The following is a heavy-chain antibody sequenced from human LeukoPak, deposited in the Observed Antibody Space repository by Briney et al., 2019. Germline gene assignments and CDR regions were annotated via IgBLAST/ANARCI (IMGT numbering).Heavy chain of an antibody. D-gene: IGHD5-24*01. Sequence: SETLSLTCAVSGGSISSSNWWSWVRPPPGKVLEWIGESYHSGSTNYNPSLKSRVTISVDTSKSHFTLRLTSVTAADTAVYYCARQAGQMRFDPWGQGILVSVSS. CDR3: ARQAGQMRFDP. J-gene: IGHJ5*02. CDR1: GGSISSSNW. V-gene: IGHV4-4*02. CDR2: SYHSGST.